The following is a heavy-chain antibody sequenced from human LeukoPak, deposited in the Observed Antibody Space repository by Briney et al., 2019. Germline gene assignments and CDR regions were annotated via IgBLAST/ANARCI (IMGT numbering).Heavy chain of an antibody. Sequence: GGSLRLSCSASGFTFSNYAMHWVRQAPGKGLQYVSAISNNGGTTYYADSAKGRFTISRDNSKNTLFLQMSSLRPEDTAVYFCVKGSEAYCDSKSDYWGQGTLVTVSS. D-gene: IGHD3-22*01. J-gene: IGHJ4*02. CDR1: GFTFSNYA. CDR2: ISNNGGTT. CDR3: VKGSEAYCDSKSDY. V-gene: IGHV3-64D*09.